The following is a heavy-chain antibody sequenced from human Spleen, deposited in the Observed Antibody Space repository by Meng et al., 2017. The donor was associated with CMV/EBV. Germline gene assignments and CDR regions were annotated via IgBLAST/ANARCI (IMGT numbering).Heavy chain of an antibody. CDR2: IKSETDGGTT. V-gene: IGHV3-15*01. D-gene: IGHD3-16*01. CDR3: STGLRGDGLDV. Sequence: GESLKISCAASGFIFSNAWMNWVRQAPGKGLEWVGRIKSETDGGTTNYAAPVKGRFTISRDDSKNTLYLQLNSLRTEDTAVYYCSTGLRGDGLDVWGQGTTVTVSS. J-gene: IGHJ6*02. CDR1: GFIFSNAW.